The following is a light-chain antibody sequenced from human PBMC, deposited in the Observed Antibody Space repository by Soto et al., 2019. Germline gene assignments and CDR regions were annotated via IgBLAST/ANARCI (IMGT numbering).Light chain of an antibody. J-gene: IGLJ2*01. Sequence: QPVLTQSPSASASLGASVKLTCTLSSGHNTYSIAWHQQQPEKGPRFLMKLKSDGSHNRGDGIPDRFSGSSSGAERYLTISSLQSEDEADYNCQTWATGIQVFGGGTKLTVL. CDR3: QTWATGIQV. V-gene: IGLV4-69*01. CDR1: SGHNTYS. CDR2: LKSDGSH.